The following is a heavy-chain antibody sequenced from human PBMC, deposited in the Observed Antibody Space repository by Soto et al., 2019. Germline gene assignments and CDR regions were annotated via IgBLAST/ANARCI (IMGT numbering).Heavy chain of an antibody. D-gene: IGHD3-3*01. Sequence: ASVKVSCKASGGTFGSQGIAWVRQAPGQGLEWMGGFIAMLGTPTYAKKVTGRATISADESLTSSYLELRSLISEDTAVYFCARGPYYDFWKGYSYFDSWGQETLVTVSS. CDR3: ARGPYYDFWKGYSYFDS. J-gene: IGHJ4*02. CDR1: GGTFGSQG. CDR2: FIAMLGTP. V-gene: IGHV1-69*13.